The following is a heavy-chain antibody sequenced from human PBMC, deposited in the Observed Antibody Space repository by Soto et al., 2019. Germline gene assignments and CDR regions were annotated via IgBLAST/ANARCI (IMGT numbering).Heavy chain of an antibody. V-gene: IGHV3-23*01. J-gene: IGHJ5*02. D-gene: IGHD3-3*01. CDR2: ISGSADST. CDR1: GFTFSSYV. Sequence: EVQLLESGGGLVQPGGSLRLSCAASGFTFSSYVMSWVRQAPGKGLEWVSTISGSADSTYYADSVKGRFTISRDNSKNTLYLQMSSLRAEDTAVYYCAGQIFASGPWGQGTLVTVSS. CDR3: AGQIFASGP.